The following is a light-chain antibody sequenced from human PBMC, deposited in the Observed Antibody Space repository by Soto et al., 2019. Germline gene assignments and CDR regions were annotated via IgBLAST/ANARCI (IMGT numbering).Light chain of an antibody. Sequence: QSVLTQLPSASGSRGQSVTISCTGTSVDINYVSWFQQHPGKAPKLIICEVTKRPSGVPDRFSGSKSGNTASLTVSGLQDDDEADYYCSSYAGRDIWVFGGGTKLP. J-gene: IGLJ3*02. CDR2: EVT. CDR3: SSYAGRDIWV. CDR1: SVDINY. V-gene: IGLV2-8*01.